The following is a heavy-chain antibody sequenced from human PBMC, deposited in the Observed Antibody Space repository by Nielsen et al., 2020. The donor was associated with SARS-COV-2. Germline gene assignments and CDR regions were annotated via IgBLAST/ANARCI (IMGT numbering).Heavy chain of an antibody. V-gene: IGHV3-30-3*01. J-gene: IGHJ3*02. D-gene: IGHD3-16*02. CDR1: GFTFSSYA. CDR3: ASVGGVIVSDAFDI. CDR2: ISYDGSNK. Sequence: GESLKISCAASGFTFSSYAMHWVRQAPGKGLEWAAVISYDGSNKYYADSVKGRFTISRDNAKNSLYLQMNSLRAEDTAVYYCASVGGVIVSDAFDIWGQGTMVTVSS.